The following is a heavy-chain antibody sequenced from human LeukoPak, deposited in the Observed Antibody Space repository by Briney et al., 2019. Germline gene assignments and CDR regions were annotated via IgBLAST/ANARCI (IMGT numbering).Heavy chain of an antibody. Sequence: GGSLRLSCVASGFTLRSYVMNWVRQTPGKGLEWVSSISGSGDSTFYADSVKGRFTISRDNAKNSLYLQMNSLRAEDTAVYYCARIMITFGGVIPTYYMDVWGKGTTVTVSS. D-gene: IGHD3-16*02. CDR2: ISGSGDST. V-gene: IGHV3-23*01. CDR3: ARIMITFGGVIPTYYMDV. J-gene: IGHJ6*03. CDR1: GFTLRSYV.